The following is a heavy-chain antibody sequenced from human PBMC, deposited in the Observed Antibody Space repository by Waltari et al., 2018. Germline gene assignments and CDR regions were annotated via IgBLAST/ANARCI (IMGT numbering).Heavy chain of an antibody. CDR2: ISWNSGSI. CDR1: GFTFDDYA. J-gene: IGHJ4*02. Sequence: EVQLVESGGGLVQPGRSLRLSCAASGFTFDDYAMHWVRQAPGKGLEWGSGISWNSGSIGYADSVKGRFTISRDNAKNSLYLQMNSLRAEDTALYYCAKDGGGSSSWFPFDYWGQGTLVTVSS. CDR3: AKDGGGSSSWFPFDY. V-gene: IGHV3-9*01. D-gene: IGHD6-13*01.